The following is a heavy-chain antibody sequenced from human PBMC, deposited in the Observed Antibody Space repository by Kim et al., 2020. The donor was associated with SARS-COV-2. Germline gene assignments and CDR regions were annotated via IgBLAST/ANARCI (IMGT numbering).Heavy chain of an antibody. CDR2: VSNYNDGP. CDR3: ARDQGTKELYSFDS. D-gene: IGHD1-7*01. J-gene: IGHJ4*02. V-gene: IGHV1-18*01. Sequence: SVKVSCKASGHTFTTYGISWVRQAPGQGLEWMGWVSNYNDGPNYAQKFQGRVTMIMDTSTDTAYMELRSLRSDDTAMYYCARDQGTKELYSFDSWGQGTLVIVSS. CDR1: GHTFTTYG.